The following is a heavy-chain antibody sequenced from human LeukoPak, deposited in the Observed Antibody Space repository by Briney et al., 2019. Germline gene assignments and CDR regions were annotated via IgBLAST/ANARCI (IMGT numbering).Heavy chain of an antibody. CDR2: ISTSTGDT. CDR1: GYSFILYG. D-gene: IGHD4-11*01. CDR3: ARDDNYGIFVNVDY. V-gene: IGHV1-18*01. Sequence: ASVKVSCKTSGYSFILYGISWVRQAPGQGPEWMGWISTSTGDTKYTQRFQGRVTLTTDTSTSTAYMELSSLRSDDTAVYYCARDDNYGIFVNVDYWGQGTLVTVSS. J-gene: IGHJ4*02.